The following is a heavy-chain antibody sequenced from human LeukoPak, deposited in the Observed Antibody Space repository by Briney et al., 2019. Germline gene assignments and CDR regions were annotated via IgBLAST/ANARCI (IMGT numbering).Heavy chain of an antibody. Sequence: EASVKVSCKASGYTFTSYGISWVRQAPGQGLEWMGWISAYNGNTNYAQKLQGRVTMTTDTSTSTAYMELRSLRSDDTAVYYCARFIAAAGTVIGFDYWGQGTLVTVSS. D-gene: IGHD6-13*01. V-gene: IGHV1-18*01. CDR2: ISAYNGNT. J-gene: IGHJ4*02. CDR1: GYTFTSYG. CDR3: ARFIAAAGTVIGFDY.